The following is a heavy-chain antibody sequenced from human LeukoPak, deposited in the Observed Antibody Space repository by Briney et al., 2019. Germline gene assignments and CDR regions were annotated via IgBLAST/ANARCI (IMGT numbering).Heavy chain of an antibody. CDR1: GFTFSSYG. Sequence: GGSLRLSCAASGFTFSSYGMHWVRQAPGKGLEWVAVISYDGSNKYYADSVKGRFTISRDNSKNTLYLQMNSLRAEDTAVYYCAKGTRYFDWLLYRSHYYYGMDVWGQGTTVTVSS. CDR2: ISYDGSNK. CDR3: AKGTRYFDWLLYRSHYYYGMDV. D-gene: IGHD3-9*01. V-gene: IGHV3-30*18. J-gene: IGHJ6*02.